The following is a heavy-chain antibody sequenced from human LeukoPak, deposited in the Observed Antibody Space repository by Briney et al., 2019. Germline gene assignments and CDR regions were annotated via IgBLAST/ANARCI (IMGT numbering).Heavy chain of an antibody. D-gene: IGHD3-22*01. Sequence: ASVKVSCKASGYTFTGYYMHWVRQAPGQGLEWMGWINPNSGGTNYAQKFQGRVTMTRDTSISTAYMELSRLRSDDTAVYYCARGTIITMIPELQTEVNWFDPWGQGTLVTVSS. CDR2: INPNSGGT. CDR3: ARGTIITMIPELQTEVNWFDP. J-gene: IGHJ5*02. CDR1: GYTFTGYY. V-gene: IGHV1-2*02.